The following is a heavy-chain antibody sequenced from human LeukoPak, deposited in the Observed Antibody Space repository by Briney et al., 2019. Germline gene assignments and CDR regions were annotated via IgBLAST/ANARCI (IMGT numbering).Heavy chain of an antibody. CDR2: IIPIFGTA. CDR1: GGTFSSYA. V-gene: IGHV1-69*06. J-gene: IGHJ6*03. Sequence: VASVKVSCKASGGTFSSYAISWVRQAPGQGLEWMGGIIPIFGTANYAQKFQGRVTITADKSTSTAYMELSSLRSEDTAVYYCAGGNGRDYYYYYMDVWGKGTTVTVSS. CDR3: AGGNGRDYYYYYMDV. D-gene: IGHD1-26*01.